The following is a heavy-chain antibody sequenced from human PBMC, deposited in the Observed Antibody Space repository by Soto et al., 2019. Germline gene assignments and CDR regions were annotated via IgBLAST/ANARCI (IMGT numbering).Heavy chain of an antibody. CDR2: ISTNNGNT. Sequence: QDQLVQSGAEVKKPGASVKVSCKASVFTSSGISWVRQAPGQRLEWVGWISTNNGNTIYAQKFQGRVIMTMDTATTTVYMELRRLRPDDTAVYLCAREGILGLFDAYDLWGQGTMVTVSS. CDR3: AREGILGLFDAYDL. CDR1: VFTSSG. V-gene: IGHV1-18*04. D-gene: IGHD3-3*01. J-gene: IGHJ3*01.